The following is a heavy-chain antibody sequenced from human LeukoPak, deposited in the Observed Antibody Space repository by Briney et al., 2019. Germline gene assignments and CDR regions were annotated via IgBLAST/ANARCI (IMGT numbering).Heavy chain of an antibody. CDR2: IYYGGST. CDR3: ARLHYYDSSGSFSRHYFDH. D-gene: IGHD3-22*01. Sequence: SSETLSLTCTVSGGSITFSNYYWGWVRQPPGKGLECIGSIYYGGSTYSNPSLKSRVTISADTSKSRFSLSLSSVTAADTAVYFCARLHYYDSSGSFSRHYFDHWGQGILVTVSS. J-gene: IGHJ4*02. V-gene: IGHV4-39*01. CDR1: GGSITFSNYY.